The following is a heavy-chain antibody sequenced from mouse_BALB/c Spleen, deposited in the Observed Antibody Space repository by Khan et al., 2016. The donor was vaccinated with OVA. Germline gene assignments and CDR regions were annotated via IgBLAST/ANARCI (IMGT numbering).Heavy chain of an antibody. Sequence: VQLQELGPGLVAPSQTLSITCTVSGFSLSNYGVHWVRQPPGKGLEWLGVIWAGGSTNHNSALMSRLSISKDDSKSQVCLKMNSLQTDATAMYYCARAFYNGAWFAYWGQGTLVTVSA. J-gene: IGHJ3*01. CDR3: ARAFYNGAWFAY. CDR2: IWAGGST. CDR1: GFSLSNYG. D-gene: IGHD1-3*01. V-gene: IGHV2-9*02.